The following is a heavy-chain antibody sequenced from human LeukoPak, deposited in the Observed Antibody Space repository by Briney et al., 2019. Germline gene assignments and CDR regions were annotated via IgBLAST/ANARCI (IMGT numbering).Heavy chain of an antibody. CDR1: GFTFSSYS. CDR3: ARDYDSSGYYLFDY. CDR2: ISGCGGST. D-gene: IGHD3-22*01. V-gene: IGHV3-23*01. J-gene: IGHJ4*02. Sequence: GGSLRLACPLYGFTFSSYSMSWVRQAPGNGREWVSAISGCGGSTYYADSVKGRFTISRENSKNTLYLQMNRLKAEDTAVYYCARDYDSSGYYLFDYWGQGTLVTVSS.